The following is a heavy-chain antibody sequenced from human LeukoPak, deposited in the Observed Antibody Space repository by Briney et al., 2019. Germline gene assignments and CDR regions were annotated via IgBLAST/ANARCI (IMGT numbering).Heavy chain of an antibody. V-gene: IGHV7-4-1*02. CDR3: ARGGQLYYYYYGMDV. CDR1: GYTFTSYA. CDR2: INTNTGNP. Sequence: GASVKVSCKASGYTFTSYAMNWVRQAPGQGLEWMGWINTNTGNPTYAQGFTGRFVFSLDTSVSTAYLRISSLKAKDTAVYYCARGGQLYYYYYGMDVWGQGTTVTVSS. J-gene: IGHJ6*02. D-gene: IGHD5-18*01.